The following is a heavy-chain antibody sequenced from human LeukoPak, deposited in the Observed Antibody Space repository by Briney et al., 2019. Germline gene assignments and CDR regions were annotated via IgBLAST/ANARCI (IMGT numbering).Heavy chain of an antibody. D-gene: IGHD3-22*01. V-gene: IGHV3-48*03. Sequence: GGSLRLSCAASGFTFSSYEMNWVRQAPGKGLEWISYISSSGSTIYYADSVKGRFTISRDNAKNSLYLQMNSLRAEDTAVYYCARDVDSSWGGDAFDIWGQGTMVTVSS. CDR2: ISSSGSTI. CDR1: GFTFSSYE. CDR3: ARDVDSSWGGDAFDI. J-gene: IGHJ3*02.